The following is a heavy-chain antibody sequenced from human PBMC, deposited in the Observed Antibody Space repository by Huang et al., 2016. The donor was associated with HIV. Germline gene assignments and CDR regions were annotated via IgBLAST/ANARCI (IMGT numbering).Heavy chain of an antibody. Sequence: QVHLQQWGAGLLKSAETLSLTCAVYGGSLSGYYWSWLRQNPGKGLEWIGEINHLGSPNYNPSLKSRVSISMDGSKKQFSLKLRANSDADTAVYFCARDATKNPRGWFDPWSQGTLVTVAS. CDR1: GGSLSGYY. J-gene: IGHJ5*02. V-gene: IGHV4-34*02. D-gene: IGHD3-10*01. CDR3: ARDATKNPRGWFDP. CDR2: INHLGSP.